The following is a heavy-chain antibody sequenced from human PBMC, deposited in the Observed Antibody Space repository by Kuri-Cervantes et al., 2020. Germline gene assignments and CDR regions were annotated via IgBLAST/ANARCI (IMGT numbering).Heavy chain of an antibody. Sequence: ESLKISCTASGFTFGDYAMSWFRQAPGKGLEWIGEINHSGSTNYNPSLKSRVTISVDTSKNQFSLKLSSVTAADTAVYYCARGPRVTLNWFDPWGQGTLVTVSS. J-gene: IGHJ5*02. V-gene: IGHV4-34*01. CDR2: INHSGST. CDR1: GFTFGDYA. D-gene: IGHD2-21*02. CDR3: ARGPRVTLNWFDP.